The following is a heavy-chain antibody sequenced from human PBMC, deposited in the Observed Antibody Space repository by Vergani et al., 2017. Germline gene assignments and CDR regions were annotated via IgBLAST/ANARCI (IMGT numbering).Heavy chain of an antibody. Sequence: QLHLQESGPGLVKPSETLSLTCTVPGCSITSSSYYWGWIRQPPGKGLEWIGNIYHSGGAYYNPSLKGRVTISVDTSKNQFSLEVTSVTAADTAIYFCARTESFILRYFHWALWGQGTLVTVSS. CDR1: GCSITSSSYY. V-gene: IGHV4-39*01. D-gene: IGHD3-9*01. CDR2: IYHSGGA. CDR3: ARTESFILRYFHWAL. J-gene: IGHJ4*02.